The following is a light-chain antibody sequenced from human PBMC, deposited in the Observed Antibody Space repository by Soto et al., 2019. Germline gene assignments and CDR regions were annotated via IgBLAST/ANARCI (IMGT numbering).Light chain of an antibody. CDR3: QQADTFPIT. Sequence: DIQMTQSPSSVSASVGERVTITCQASQGISRSLAWYQQKPGKAPKLLIYSASSLQSGVPSRFSGSGFGTDFTLTISSLQPEDFATYYCQQADTFPITFGQGTRLEN. CDR1: QGISRS. CDR2: SAS. J-gene: IGKJ5*01. V-gene: IGKV1D-12*01.